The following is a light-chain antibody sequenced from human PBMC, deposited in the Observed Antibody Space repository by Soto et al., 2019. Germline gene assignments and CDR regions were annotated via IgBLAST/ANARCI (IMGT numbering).Light chain of an antibody. CDR2: DAS. CDR1: QNVNKW. V-gene: IGKV1-5*01. CDR3: HRYNSNSRT. J-gene: IGKJ1*01. Sequence: DIQMTQSPSTLSASVGDRVTITCRASQNVNKWVAWYQQKPGKAPKFLIYDASILESGVPSRFSGSGSGTEFTLSISSLQPDDFATYYCHRYNSNSRTFGQGTRV.